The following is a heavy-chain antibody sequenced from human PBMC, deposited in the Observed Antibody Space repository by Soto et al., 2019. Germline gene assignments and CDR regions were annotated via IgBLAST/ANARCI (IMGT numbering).Heavy chain of an antibody. V-gene: IGHV4-39*01. J-gene: IGHJ3*02. CDR2: IYYSGST. CDR1: GGSISSSSYY. D-gene: IGHD3-22*01. CDR3: ARHFGYDSSGYYNDAFDI. Sequence: PSETLSLTCTVSGGSISSSSYYWGWIRQPPGKGLEWIGSIYYSGSTYYNTSLKSRVTISVDTSKNQFSLKLSSVTAADTAVYYCARHFGYDSSGYYNDAFDIWGQGTTVTVSS.